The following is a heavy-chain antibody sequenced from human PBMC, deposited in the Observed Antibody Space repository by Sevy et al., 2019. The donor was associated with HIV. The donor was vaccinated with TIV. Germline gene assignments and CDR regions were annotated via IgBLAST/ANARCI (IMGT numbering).Heavy chain of an antibody. Sequence: ASVKVSCKASGYTFTGYYMHWVRQAPGQGLEWMGWINPNSGGTNYAQKFQGRVTMTRDTSISTAYMELSRLRSDDTAVYYCARVKEDSYYYDSSGYDAFDIWGQVTMVTVSS. CDR3: ARVKEDSYYYDSSGYDAFDI. J-gene: IGHJ3*02. CDR2: INPNSGGT. V-gene: IGHV1-2*02. CDR1: GYTFTGYY. D-gene: IGHD3-22*01.